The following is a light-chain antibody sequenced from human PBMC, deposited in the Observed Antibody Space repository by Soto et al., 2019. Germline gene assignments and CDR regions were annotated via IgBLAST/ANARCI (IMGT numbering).Light chain of an antibody. V-gene: IGLV2-11*01. CDR3: CSYVGSYTSYV. J-gene: IGLJ1*01. CDR1: SSDIGGYNF. CDR2: DVT. Sequence: QSALTQPRSVSGSPGQSVTISCTGTSSDIGGYNFVSWYQQHPGKAPKFMIYDVTKRPSGVPDRFSGSKSGNTASLTISGVQAEDEADYYCCSYVGSYTSYVFGTGTKVTVL.